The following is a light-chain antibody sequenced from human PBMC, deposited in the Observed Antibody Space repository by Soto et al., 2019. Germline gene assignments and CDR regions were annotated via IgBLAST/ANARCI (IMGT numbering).Light chain of an antibody. CDR2: GNS. CDR1: SSNIGAGYD. Sequence: QSVLTQRPSVSGAPGQRVTISCTGSSSNIGAGYDVHWYQQLPGTAPKLLIYGNSNRPSGVPDRFSGSKSGTSASLAITGLQAEDEADYYCQSYDSSLSGPWVFGGGTKLTVL. J-gene: IGLJ3*02. CDR3: QSYDSSLSGPWV. V-gene: IGLV1-40*01.